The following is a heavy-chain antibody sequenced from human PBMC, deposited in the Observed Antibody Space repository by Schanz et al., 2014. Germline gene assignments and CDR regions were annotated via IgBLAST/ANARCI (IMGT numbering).Heavy chain of an antibody. Sequence: QVQLVESGGGVVQPGRSLRLSCAASGFTFSSYGMHWVRQAPGKGLEWVALIWSDGSNKYYADSVKGRFSISRDKAKNTLNLQMNSLRVEDTALYYCAKDRQNRVNRVGYYYGMDVWGQGTTVTVSS. CDR2: IWSDGSNK. J-gene: IGHJ6*02. D-gene: IGHD3-16*01. CDR3: AKDRQNRVNRVGYYYGMDV. V-gene: IGHV3-33*03. CDR1: GFTFSSYG.